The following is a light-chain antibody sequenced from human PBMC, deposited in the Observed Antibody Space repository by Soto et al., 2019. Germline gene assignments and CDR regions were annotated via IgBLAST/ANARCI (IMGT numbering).Light chain of an antibody. Sequence: EIVMTQSPATLSVSPGERATLSCRASQSVSSNLAWYQQKPGQAPRLLIHGASTRATGIPARFSGSGSGTEFTLTISSLQSEDFAVYYCQQYNNWRRTFGQGTKVEIK. J-gene: IGKJ1*01. CDR3: QQYNNWRRT. V-gene: IGKV3-15*01. CDR2: GAS. CDR1: QSVSSN.